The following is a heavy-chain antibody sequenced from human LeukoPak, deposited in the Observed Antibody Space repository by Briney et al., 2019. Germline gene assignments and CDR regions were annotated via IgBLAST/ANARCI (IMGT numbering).Heavy chain of an antibody. Sequence: ASVKVSCKSSGYTFSIYDVTWVRQAPGQGLEWMGWISIYNGNTKYAQKFQGRITMTTDTSTSTAYMELRRLRSDDTAIYHCERGDSLYHYGMDVWGQGTSVTVSS. CDR2: ISIYNGNT. V-gene: IGHV1-18*01. D-gene: IGHD3-16*02. CDR1: GYTFSIYD. CDR3: ERGDSLYHYGMDV. J-gene: IGHJ6*02.